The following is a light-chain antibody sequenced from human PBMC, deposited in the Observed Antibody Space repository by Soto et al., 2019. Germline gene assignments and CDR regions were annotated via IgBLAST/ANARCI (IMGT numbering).Light chain of an antibody. J-gene: IGKJ2*01. V-gene: IGKV3-20*01. CDR2: GAS. CDR1: QSVSNNY. Sequence: EVVLTQSPVTLSLSPVERSTLSCRASQSVSNNYLAWYQQKPGQAPRLLIYGASSRASGIPDRFSGSGSGTDFTLTISRLEPEDFAVYYCQQKVTFGQGTKVDIK. CDR3: QQKVT.